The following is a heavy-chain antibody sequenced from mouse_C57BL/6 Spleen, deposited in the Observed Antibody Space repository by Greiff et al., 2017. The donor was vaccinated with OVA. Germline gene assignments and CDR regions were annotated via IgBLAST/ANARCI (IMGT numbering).Heavy chain of an antibody. Sequence: VKLQQPGAELVRPGSSVKLSCKASGYTFTSYWMDWVKQRPGQGLEWIGNIYPSDSETHYNQKFKDKATLTVDKSSSTAYMQLSSLTSEDSAVYYCARSGDSSGYVFAYWGQGTLVTVSA. J-gene: IGHJ3*01. CDR3: ARSGDSSGYVFAY. V-gene: IGHV1-61*01. D-gene: IGHD3-2*02. CDR1: GYTFTSYW. CDR2: IYPSDSET.